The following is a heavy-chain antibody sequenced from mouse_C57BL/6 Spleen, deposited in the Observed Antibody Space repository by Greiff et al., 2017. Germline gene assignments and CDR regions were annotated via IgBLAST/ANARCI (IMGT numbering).Heavy chain of an antibody. CDR3: ARWDYYGSSPGYFDV. J-gene: IGHJ1*03. D-gene: IGHD1-1*01. V-gene: IGHV1-78*01. CDR1: GYTFTDHT. CDR2: IYPRDGST. Sequence: QVQLQQSDAELVKPGASVKISCKVSGYTFTDHTIHWMKQRPEQGLEWIGYIYPRDGSTKYNEKFKGKATLTADKSSSTAYMQLNSLTSENSAVYFCARWDYYGSSPGYFDVWGTGTTVTVSS.